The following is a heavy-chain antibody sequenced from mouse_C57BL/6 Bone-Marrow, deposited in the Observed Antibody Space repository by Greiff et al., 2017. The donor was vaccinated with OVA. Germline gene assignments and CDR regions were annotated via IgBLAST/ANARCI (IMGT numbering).Heavy chain of an antibody. J-gene: IGHJ1*03. V-gene: IGHV1-39*01. CDR2: INPNYGTT. CDR3: AGFYYGSPYWYFDV. CDR1: GYSFTDYN. D-gene: IGHD1-1*01. Sequence: EVQLQQSGPELVKPGASVKISCKASGYSFTDYNMNWVKQSNGKSLEWIGVINPNYGTTSYNQKFKGKATLTVDQSSSTAYMQLNSLTSEDSAVYYCAGFYYGSPYWYFDVWGTGTTVTVSS.